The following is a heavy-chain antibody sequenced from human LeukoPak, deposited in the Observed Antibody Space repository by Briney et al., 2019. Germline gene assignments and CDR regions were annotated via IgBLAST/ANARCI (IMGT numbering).Heavy chain of an antibody. V-gene: IGHV1-2*02. J-gene: IGHJ4*02. D-gene: IGHD6-13*01. CDR3: ATFTGGYNSTEDY. Sequence: ASVKVSCKASGHSFTGYYIHWVRQAPGQGLEWMGWINRNSGGTNYAQRFQGRVTMTRDTSISTVYMELSRLRSDDTAVYYCATFTGGYNSTEDYWGQGTLVTVSS. CDR2: INRNSGGT. CDR1: GHSFTGYY.